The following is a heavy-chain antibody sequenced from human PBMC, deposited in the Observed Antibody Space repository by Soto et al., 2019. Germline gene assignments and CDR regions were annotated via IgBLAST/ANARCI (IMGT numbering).Heavy chain of an antibody. J-gene: IGHJ6*02. V-gene: IGHV4-30-4*01. CDR2: TYYSGSP. CDR3: ARVRSYGMDV. Sequence: KPSETLSLTCAVSGGSVSSGDYYWTWVRQPPGKGLEWIGFTYYSGSPYYSPSLKSRVSISLDTSKNQLSMKVSSVTAADTAVYYCARVRSYGMDVWGQGTTVTVSS. CDR1: GGSVSSGDYY. D-gene: IGHD4-17*01.